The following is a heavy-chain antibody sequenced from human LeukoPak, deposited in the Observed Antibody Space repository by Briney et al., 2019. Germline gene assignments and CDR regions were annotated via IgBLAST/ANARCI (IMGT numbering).Heavy chain of an antibody. CDR3: ARGSSSGWMIFDF. D-gene: IGHD6-19*01. V-gene: IGHV1-69*13. J-gene: IGHJ4*02. CDR2: IIPIFGTA. CDR1: GGTFSSYA. Sequence: SMKVSCKASGGTFSSYAISWVRQAPGQGLEWMGGIIPIFGTANYAQKFQGRVTITADESTSTAYMELRNLRSDDTAVYYCARGSSSGWMIFDFWGQGTLVTVSS.